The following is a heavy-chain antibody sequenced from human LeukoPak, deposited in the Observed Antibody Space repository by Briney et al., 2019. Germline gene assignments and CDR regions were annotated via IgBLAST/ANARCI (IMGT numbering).Heavy chain of an antibody. CDR3: AKSLGSYGIDY. J-gene: IGHJ4*02. CDR1: GFTFSSYG. CDR2: ISYDGSNK. D-gene: IGHD1-26*01. Sequence: PGGSLRLSCAASGFTFSSYGMHWVRQAPGEGLEWVAVISYDGSNKYYADSVKGRFTISRDNSKNTLYLQMNSLRAEDTAVYYCAKSLGSYGIDYWGQGTLVSVSS. V-gene: IGHV3-30*18.